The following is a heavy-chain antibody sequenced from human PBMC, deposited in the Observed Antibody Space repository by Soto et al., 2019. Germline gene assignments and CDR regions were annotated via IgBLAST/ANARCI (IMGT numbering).Heavy chain of an antibody. CDR3: ARPTYYDYIWGSYRYNDAFDI. CDR2: ISSSSSNI. CDR1: GFTFSSYA. Sequence: TGGSLRLSCAASGFTFSSYAMSWVRQAPGKGLEWVSAISSSSSNIYYADSVKGRFTISRDNAKNSLYLQMNSLRAEDTAVYYCARPTYYDYIWGSYRYNDAFDIWGQGTMVTVSS. V-gene: IGHV3-21*01. J-gene: IGHJ3*02. D-gene: IGHD3-16*02.